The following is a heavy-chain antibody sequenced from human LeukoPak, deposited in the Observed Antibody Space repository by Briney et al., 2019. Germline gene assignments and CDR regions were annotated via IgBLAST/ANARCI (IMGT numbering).Heavy chain of an antibody. Sequence: GGSLRLSCAPSGFTFISYAMSWVRQAPGKGLEWVSAISGSGGSTYYADSVKGRFTISRDNSKNTLYLQMNSLRAEDTAVYYCAKSMRKDSSGYFLDFDYWGQGTLVTVSS. CDR3: AKSMRKDSSGYFLDFDY. J-gene: IGHJ4*02. CDR1: GFTFISYA. V-gene: IGHV3-23*01. D-gene: IGHD3-22*01. CDR2: ISGSGGST.